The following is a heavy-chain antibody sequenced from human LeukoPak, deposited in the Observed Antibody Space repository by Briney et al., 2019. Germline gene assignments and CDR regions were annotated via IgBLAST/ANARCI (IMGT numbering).Heavy chain of an antibody. V-gene: IGHV3-74*01. D-gene: IGHD4-17*01. Sequence: GGSPRLSCAASGFTFSSYWMHWVRQAPGKGLVWVSRINSDGSSTSYADSVKGRFTISRDNAKNTLYLQMNSLRAEDTAVYYCARGAASYGDPTIDYWGQGTLVTVSS. CDR1: GFTFSSYW. J-gene: IGHJ4*02. CDR2: INSDGSST. CDR3: ARGAASYGDPTIDY.